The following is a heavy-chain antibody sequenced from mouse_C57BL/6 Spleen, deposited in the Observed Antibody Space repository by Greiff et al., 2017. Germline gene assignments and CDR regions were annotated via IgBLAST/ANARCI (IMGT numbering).Heavy chain of an antibody. V-gene: IGHV1-52*01. CDR3: AKADYAGGCYAMDY. CDR1: GYTFTSYW. Sequence: QVQLQQPGAELVRPGSSVKLSCKASGYTFTSYWMHWVKQRPIQGLEWIGNIDPSDSETHYNQKLKEKATLTVDKSSMTAYMQLSTLKSEDSAVSSGAKADYAGGCYAMDYLGQGTSVTVSS. D-gene: IGHD2-4*01. J-gene: IGHJ4*01. CDR2: IDPSDSET.